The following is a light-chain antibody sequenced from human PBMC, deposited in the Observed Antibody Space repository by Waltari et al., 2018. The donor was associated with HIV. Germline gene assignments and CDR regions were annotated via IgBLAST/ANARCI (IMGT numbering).Light chain of an antibody. CDR2: AAS. J-gene: IGKJ4*01. CDR3: QQSYSTLLT. CDR1: QSISSY. Sequence: DIQMTQSPYSLSASVGDRVTITCRATQSISSYLNWYQHKPGKAPKLLIYAASSLQSGVPSRFSGSGSGADFTLTISSLQPEDFATYYCQQSYSTLLTFGGGTKVEIK. V-gene: IGKV1-39*01.